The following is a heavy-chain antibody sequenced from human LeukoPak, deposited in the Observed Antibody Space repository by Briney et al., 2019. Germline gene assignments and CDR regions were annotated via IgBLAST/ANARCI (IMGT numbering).Heavy chain of an antibody. Sequence: SGPALVKPTQTLTLTCTFSGFSLSTSGMCVSWIRQPPGKALEWLARIDWDDDKYYSTSLKTRLTISKDTSKNQVVLTMTNMDPVDTATYYCARMPRNVYYDSSGYYFDYWGQGTLVTVSS. V-gene: IGHV2-70*11. CDR1: GFSLSTSGMC. CDR2: IDWDDDK. CDR3: ARMPRNVYYDSSGYYFDY. J-gene: IGHJ4*02. D-gene: IGHD3-22*01.